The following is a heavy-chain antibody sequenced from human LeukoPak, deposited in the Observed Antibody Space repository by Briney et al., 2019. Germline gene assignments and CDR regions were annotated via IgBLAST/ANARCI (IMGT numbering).Heavy chain of an antibody. V-gene: IGHV3-21*01. J-gene: IGHJ4*02. CDR1: GFTFSNAW. CDR2: ISSSSSYI. CDR3: ARDRGSGSSSFDY. D-gene: IGHD1-26*01. Sequence: GGSLRLSCAASGFTFSNAWMSWVRQAPGKGLEWVSSISSSSSYIYYADSVKGRFTISRDNAKNSLYLQMNSLRAEDTAVYYCARDRGSGSSSFDYWGQGTLVTVSS.